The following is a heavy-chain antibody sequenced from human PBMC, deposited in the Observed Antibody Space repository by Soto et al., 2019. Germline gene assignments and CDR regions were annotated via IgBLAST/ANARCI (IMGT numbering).Heavy chain of an antibody. CDR2: IKQDGSEK. Sequence: GGSLRLSCAASGFTFSSYWMSWVRQAPGKGLEWVANIKQDGSEKYYVDSVKGRFTISRDNAKNSLYLQMNSLRAEDTAVYYCARARGAAQNYYYYYMDVWGKGTTVTVSS. V-gene: IGHV3-7*01. J-gene: IGHJ6*03. CDR3: ARARGAAQNYYYYYMDV. D-gene: IGHD6-13*01. CDR1: GFTFSSYW.